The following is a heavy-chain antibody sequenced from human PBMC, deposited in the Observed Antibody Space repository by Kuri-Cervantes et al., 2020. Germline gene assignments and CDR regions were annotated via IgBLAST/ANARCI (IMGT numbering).Heavy chain of an antibody. CDR1: EYTFTSYD. J-gene: IGHJ3*02. CDR3: ARDATGDCSGGSCYSGNAFDI. Sequence: ASVKVSCKASEYTFTSYDINWVRQATGQGLEWMGWMNPNSGNTGYAQKFQGRVTVTRNTSISTAYMELSSLRSEDTAVYYCARDATGDCSGGSCYSGNAFDIWGQGTMVTVSS. CDR2: MNPNSGNT. V-gene: IGHV1-8*01. D-gene: IGHD2-15*01.